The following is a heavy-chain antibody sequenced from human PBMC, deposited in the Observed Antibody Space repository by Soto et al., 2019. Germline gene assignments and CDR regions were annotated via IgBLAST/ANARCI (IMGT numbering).Heavy chain of an antibody. V-gene: IGHV4-59*08. Sequence: PSETLSLTCAVSGGSISRYYWSWIRQPPGKGLEWIGYIYYSGSTNYNPSLKSRVTISVDTSKNQFSLKLSSVTAADTAVFSCARSYGGNQLTLFDYWGQGTLVTVSS. CDR2: IYYSGST. CDR1: GGSISRYY. CDR3: ARSYGGNQLTLFDY. J-gene: IGHJ4*02. D-gene: IGHD4-17*01.